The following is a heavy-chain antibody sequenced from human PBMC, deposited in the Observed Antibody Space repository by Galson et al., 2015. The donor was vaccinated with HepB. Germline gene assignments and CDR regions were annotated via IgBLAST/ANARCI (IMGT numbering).Heavy chain of an antibody. J-gene: IGHJ3*02. Sequence: CAASGLAFSSSWMHWVRQAPGEGLVWVSQINGEGRGIGHADSVRGRFTISRDNAKNTLYLQMNSLRVEDTAVYYCARGGLLYALDIWGQGTMVTVSS. CDR1: GLAFSSSW. V-gene: IGHV3-74*01. D-gene: IGHD2-15*01. CDR2: INGEGRGI. CDR3: ARGGLLYALDI.